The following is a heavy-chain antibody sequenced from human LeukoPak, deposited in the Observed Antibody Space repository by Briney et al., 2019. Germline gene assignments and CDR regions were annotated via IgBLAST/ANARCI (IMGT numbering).Heavy chain of an antibody. CDR2: ISYDGSNK. J-gene: IGHJ4*02. V-gene: IGHV3-30*18. CDR1: GFTFSSYG. D-gene: IGHD3-10*01. Sequence: GGSLRLSCAASGFTFSSYGMHWARQAPGKGLEWVAVISYDGSNKYYADSVKGRFTISRDNSKNTLYLQMNSLRAEDTAVYYCAKDRGYYYGSGSALDYWGQGTLVTVSS. CDR3: AKDRGYYYGSGSALDY.